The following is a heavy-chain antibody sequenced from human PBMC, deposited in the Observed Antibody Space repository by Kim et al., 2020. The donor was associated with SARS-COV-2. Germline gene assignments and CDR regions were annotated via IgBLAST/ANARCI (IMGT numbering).Heavy chain of an antibody. Sequence: GGSLRLSCAASGFTVSSNYMSWVRQAPGKGLEWVSVIYSGGSTYYADSVKDRFTISRDNSKNTMYLQMNSLRAEDTAVYYCARGASMVRGVNTFDYWGQG. J-gene: IGHJ4*02. V-gene: IGHV3-66*01. CDR3: ARGASMVRGVNTFDY. D-gene: IGHD3-10*01. CDR2: IYSGGST. CDR1: GFTVSSNY.